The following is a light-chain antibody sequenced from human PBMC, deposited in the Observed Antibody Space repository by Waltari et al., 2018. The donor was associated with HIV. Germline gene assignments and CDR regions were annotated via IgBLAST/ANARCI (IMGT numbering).Light chain of an antibody. J-gene: IGKJ2*01. V-gene: IGKV2-28*01. Sequence: DVVMTQSLLSLSVTPGESASISCRSTQSPLQTVGLYHLNWYLQKPGQSPQLLIFLSSNRAAGVPDRFSGSGSGTEFTLKISRVEAEDVGVYYCMQALRSSYTFGQGTKLEIK. CDR2: LSS. CDR3: MQALRSSYT. CDR1: QSPLQTVGLYH.